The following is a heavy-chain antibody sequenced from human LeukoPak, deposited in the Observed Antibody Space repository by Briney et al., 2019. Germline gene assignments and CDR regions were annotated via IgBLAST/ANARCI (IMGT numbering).Heavy chain of an antibody. CDR1: AGSISNNY. V-gene: IGHV4-59*08. Sequence: SETLSLTCTVSAGSISNNYWVWVRQPPGKGLEWIGYIYYSGITNYNPSLKSRVTISVDTSKNQFSLKLSSVTAADTAVYYCARQYDSSGYYWLFDYWGQGTLVTVSS. CDR2: IYYSGIT. J-gene: IGHJ4*01. CDR3: ARQYDSSGYYWLFDY. D-gene: IGHD3-22*01.